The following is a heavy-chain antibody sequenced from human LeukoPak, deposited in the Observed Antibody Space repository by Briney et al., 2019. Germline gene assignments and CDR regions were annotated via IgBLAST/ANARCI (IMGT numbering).Heavy chain of an antibody. CDR1: GFTFDDHG. Sequence: TGGSLRLSCAASGFTFDDHGMSWVRQAPGKGLEWVSGIKWNGASTGYADSVKGRFTISRDNAKNSLYLQMSSLRAEDTAVYYCTRVEETATTAAIIRKYSYYYYYMDVWGKGNTVTVSS. CDR2: IKWNGAST. V-gene: IGHV3-20*04. J-gene: IGHJ6*03. D-gene: IGHD4-11*01. CDR3: TRVEETATTAAIIRKYSYYYYYMDV.